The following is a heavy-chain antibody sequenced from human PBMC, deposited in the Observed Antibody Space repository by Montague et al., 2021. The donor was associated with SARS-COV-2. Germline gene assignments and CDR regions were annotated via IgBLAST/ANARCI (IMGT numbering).Heavy chain of an antibody. J-gene: IGHJ4*02. CDR1: GFSLSTSGMC. V-gene: IGHV2-70*01. D-gene: IGHD4-23*01. CDR2: IDWDDDK. Sequence: PALVKPTQTLTLTCTFSGFSLSTSGMCVSWIRQPPGKALEWLALIDWDDDKYYSTSLKTRLTIPKDTSKNQVVLTMTNMDPVDTATYYCARGRYGGNRGYYFDYWGQGTLVTVSS. CDR3: ARGRYGGNRGYYFDY.